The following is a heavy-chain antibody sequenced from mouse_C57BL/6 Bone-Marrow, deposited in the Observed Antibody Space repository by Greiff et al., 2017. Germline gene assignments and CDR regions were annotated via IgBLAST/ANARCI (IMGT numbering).Heavy chain of an antibody. Sequence: QVQLQQPGAELVKPGASVKMSCKASGYTFTSYWINWVKQRPGQGLEWIGDIYPGSGSTNYNEKFKSKATLTVDTSSSTAYMQLSSLTSEDSAVYYGARGRGGYYARDYWGQGTSVTVSS. CDR1: GYTFTSYW. CDR2: IYPGSGST. J-gene: IGHJ4*01. D-gene: IGHD1-1*02. CDR3: ARGRGGYYARDY. V-gene: IGHV1-55*01.